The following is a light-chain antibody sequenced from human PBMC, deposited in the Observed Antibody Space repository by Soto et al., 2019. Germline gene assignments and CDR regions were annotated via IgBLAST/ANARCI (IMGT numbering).Light chain of an antibody. Sequence: EIVLTQSPGTLSLTPGERATLSCRASQTFSNCFFSCFQQIPGPPPSLLIYGASMTATGIPDRFSGSGSGTDFTLPISILEPEDFAVYYCQQCGSSSTFAQGTRLEI. V-gene: IGKV3-20*01. CDR2: GAS. J-gene: IGKJ5*01. CDR1: QTFSNCF. CDR3: QQCGSSST.